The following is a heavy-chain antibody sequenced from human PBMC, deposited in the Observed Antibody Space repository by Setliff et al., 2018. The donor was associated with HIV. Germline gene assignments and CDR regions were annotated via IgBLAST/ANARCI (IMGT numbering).Heavy chain of an antibody. CDR2: IKPSGGST. J-gene: IGHJ4*02. V-gene: IGHV1-46*01. Sequence: ASVKVSCKASGYTFTSDYIHWVRQAPGQGLEWMGVIKPSGGSTSYAKKFQGRVSMTRHTSTSTVYMELSSLRSEDTAAYYCARDWEFLDYYDSSGHPEYSFDYWGQGTLVTVSS. CDR3: ARDWEFLDYYDSSGHPEYSFDY. CDR1: GYTFTSDY. D-gene: IGHD3-22*01.